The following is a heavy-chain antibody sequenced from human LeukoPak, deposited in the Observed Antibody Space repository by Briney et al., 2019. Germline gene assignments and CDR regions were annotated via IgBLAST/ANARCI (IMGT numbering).Heavy chain of an antibody. Sequence: SVKVSCKASGGTFSSYAISWVRQAPGQGLEWMGGIIPIFGTANYAQKFQGRVTITADESTSTAYMELSSLRSEDTAVYYCARGEYGYGYDYYYGMDVWGQGTTVTVSS. D-gene: IGHD5-18*01. J-gene: IGHJ6*02. CDR3: ARGEYGYGYDYYYGMDV. CDR1: GGTFSSYA. V-gene: IGHV1-69*01. CDR2: IIPIFGTA.